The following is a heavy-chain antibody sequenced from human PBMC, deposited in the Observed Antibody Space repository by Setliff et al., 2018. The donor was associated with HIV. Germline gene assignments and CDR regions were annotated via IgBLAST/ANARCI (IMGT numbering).Heavy chain of an antibody. J-gene: IGHJ4*02. CDR2: ISYSEGT. D-gene: IGHD5-12*01. V-gene: IGHV4-39*07. CDR3: ARASPDRVATFFDY. CDR1: GVSVSTTSYY. Sequence: SETLSLTCSVSGVSVSTTSYYWAWIRQPPGKGLEWIGSISYSEGTFDNASLKSRVTMSVDTSKNQFSLKLRSVTAADTAVYYCARASPDRVATFFDYWGQGTLVTSPQ.